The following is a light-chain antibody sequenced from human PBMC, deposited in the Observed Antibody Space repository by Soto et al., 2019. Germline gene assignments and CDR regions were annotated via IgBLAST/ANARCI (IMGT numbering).Light chain of an antibody. V-gene: IGKV3-15*01. Sequence: EIVLTQSPGTLSLSPGERATLSCRASQSVRSSYFAWYQQKPGQAPRLLIYGASTRATGIPARFSGSGSGTEFTLTISSLLSEDFAVYYCQQYNNWPSITFGQGTRLEIK. CDR3: QQYNNWPSIT. CDR2: GAS. J-gene: IGKJ5*01. CDR1: QSVRSSY.